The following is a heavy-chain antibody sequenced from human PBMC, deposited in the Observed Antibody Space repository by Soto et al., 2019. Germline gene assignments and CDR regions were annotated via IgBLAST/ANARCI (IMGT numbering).Heavy chain of an antibody. CDR3: ARHEGSSGSYSWFDP. J-gene: IGHJ5*02. Sequence: PSETLSLTCTVSGGSISSSSYYWGWIRQPPEKGLEWIGSIYYSGSTYYNPSLKSRVTISVDTSKNQFSLKLSSVTAADTAVYYCARHEGSSGSYSWFDPWGQGTLVTVSS. CDR1: GGSISSSSYY. D-gene: IGHD1-26*01. CDR2: IYYSGST. V-gene: IGHV4-39*01.